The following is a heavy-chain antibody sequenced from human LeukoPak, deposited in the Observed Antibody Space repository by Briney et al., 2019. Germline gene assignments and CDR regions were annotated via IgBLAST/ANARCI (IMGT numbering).Heavy chain of an antibody. CDR1: VDSVSSNSAT. CDR2: TYYMSKWYN. J-gene: IGHJ6*02. Sequence: SQTLSLTCAISVDSVSSNSATWNWLRQSPSRGLEWLGRTYYMSKWYNDYAVSVKSRITINPDTSKNQFSLQLNSVTPEDTAVYYCARADYYSAMDVWGQGTAVAVSS. V-gene: IGHV6-1*01. CDR3: ARADYYSAMDV.